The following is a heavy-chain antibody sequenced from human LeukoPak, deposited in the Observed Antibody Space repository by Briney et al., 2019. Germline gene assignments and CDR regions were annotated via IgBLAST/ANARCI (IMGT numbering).Heavy chain of an antibody. Sequence: SETLSLTCTASGGSVNSDNWWSWVRQPPGKGLEWIGEIHHSGNTNYSPSLKSRVTLSLDKSRNQFSLKLNSVTAADTAVYYCAKAGVWLPAVWGQGTLVTVSS. CDR3: AKAGVWLPAV. J-gene: IGHJ4*02. CDR1: GGSVNSDNW. D-gene: IGHD3-9*01. CDR2: IHHSGNT. V-gene: IGHV4-4*02.